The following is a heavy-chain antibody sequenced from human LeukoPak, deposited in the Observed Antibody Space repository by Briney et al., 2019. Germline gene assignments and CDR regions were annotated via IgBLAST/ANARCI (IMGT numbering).Heavy chain of an antibody. CDR1: GGTFSSYA. J-gene: IGHJ6*03. CDR2: ITPIFGTA. D-gene: IGHD6-25*01. V-gene: IGHV1-69*13. CDR3: ARDGQIESSGYYYYYMDV. Sequence: ASVKVSCKASGGTFSSYAISWVRQAPGQGLEWMGGITPIFGTANYAQKFQGRVTITADESTSTAYMELSSLRSEDTAVYYCARDGQIESSGYYYYYMDVWGKGTTVTISS.